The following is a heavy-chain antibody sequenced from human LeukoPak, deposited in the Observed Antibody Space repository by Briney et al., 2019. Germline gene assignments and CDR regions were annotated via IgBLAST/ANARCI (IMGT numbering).Heavy chain of an antibody. CDR2: ISYDGSNK. Sequence: PGGSLRLSCAASGFTFSSYAMHWVRQAPGKGLEWVAVISYDGSNKYYADSVKGRFTISRDNSKNTLYLQMNSLRAEDTAVYYCARDLWFGELLYVFDYWGQGTLVTVSS. CDR3: ARDLWFGELLYVFDY. D-gene: IGHD3-10*01. J-gene: IGHJ4*02. V-gene: IGHV3-30*04. CDR1: GFTFSSYA.